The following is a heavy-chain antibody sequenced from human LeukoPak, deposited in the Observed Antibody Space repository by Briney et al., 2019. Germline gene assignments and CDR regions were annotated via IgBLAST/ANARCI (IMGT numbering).Heavy chain of an antibody. D-gene: IGHD1-1*01. J-gene: IGHJ5*02. CDR3: ARSGTTGTTQPNWFDP. V-gene: IGHV4-59*01. CDR2: IYYSGST. CDR1: GGSISSYF. Sequence: SETLSLTCTVSGGSISSYFWSWIRQPPGKGLEWIGYIYYSGSTNYNPSLKSRVTISVDTSKNQFPLKLSSVTAADTAVYYCARSGTTGTTQPNWFDPWGQGTLVTVSS.